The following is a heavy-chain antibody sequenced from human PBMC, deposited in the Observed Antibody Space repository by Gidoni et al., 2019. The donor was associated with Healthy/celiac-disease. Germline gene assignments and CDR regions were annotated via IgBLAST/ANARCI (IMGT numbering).Heavy chain of an antibody. D-gene: IGHD3-22*01. CDR1: GVTFSSYG. Sequence: QVQLVESGGGVVQPGRSLRLSCAASGVTFSSYGMHWVRQAPGKGLEWVAVISYDGSNKYYADSVKGRFTISRDNSKNTLYLQMNSLRAEDTAVYYCAKDLYYYDSSGYYCWGQGTLVTVSS. J-gene: IGHJ4*02. CDR2: ISYDGSNK. V-gene: IGHV3-30*18. CDR3: AKDLYYYDSSGYYC.